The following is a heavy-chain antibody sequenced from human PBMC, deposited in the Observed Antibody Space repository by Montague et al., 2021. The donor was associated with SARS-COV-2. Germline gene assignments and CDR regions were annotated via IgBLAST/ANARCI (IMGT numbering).Heavy chain of an antibody. CDR1: EFSLSTSGLC. CDR2: IDWDDDK. Sequence: PVLVKPTQTLTLTCTFSEFSLSTSGLCVSWIRQPPGKALEWLTLIDWDDDKYYSTSLKTRLTISKDTSKNQVVLTMTNMDPVDTATYYCARSYGTTVVTRAFDYWGQGTLVTVSS. J-gene: IGHJ4*02. D-gene: IGHD4-23*01. V-gene: IGHV2-70*01. CDR3: ARSYGTTVVTRAFDY.